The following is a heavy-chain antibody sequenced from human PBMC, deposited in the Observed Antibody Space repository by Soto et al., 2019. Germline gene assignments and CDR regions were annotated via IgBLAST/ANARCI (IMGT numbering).Heavy chain of an antibody. Sequence: QVQLAQSGAEVKTHGATVRVSCTASGYPFTRYGLSWVRKAPGQGLERMGWISTYNGNTGYAQNFQVRGTMTSDTSTIIAYMEPRGLRSTHTALYYCASRSTLGYCSVWCQGTLVNVSS. CDR1: GYPFTRYG. V-gene: IGHV1-18*04. J-gene: IGHJ4*02. D-gene: IGHD2-15*01. CDR3: ASRSTLGYCSV. CDR2: ISTYNGNT.